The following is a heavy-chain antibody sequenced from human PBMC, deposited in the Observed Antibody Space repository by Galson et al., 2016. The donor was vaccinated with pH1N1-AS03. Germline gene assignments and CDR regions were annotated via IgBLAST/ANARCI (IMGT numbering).Heavy chain of an antibody. Sequence: QSGAEVKKPGESLKISCKASGCNFTNYWIGWVRQMPGKGLEWMGIIDPRDSDTRYSPSFQGQVTISVDKSFSTAYIQWGSLKASDTAMYYCARHGEPATLSGWFDPWGQGTLVTVSS. CDR2: IDPRDSDT. V-gene: IGHV5-51*01. CDR3: ARHGEPATLSGWFDP. J-gene: IGHJ5*02. D-gene: IGHD1-26*01. CDR1: GCNFTNYW.